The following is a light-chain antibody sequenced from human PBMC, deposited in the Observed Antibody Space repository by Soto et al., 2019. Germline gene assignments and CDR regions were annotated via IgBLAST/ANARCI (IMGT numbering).Light chain of an antibody. V-gene: IGKV1-5*01. J-gene: IGKJ4*01. Sequence: DIQMTQSPSTLSASVGDRVTITCRASQSISSWLAWYQQKPGKAPKLLIHEASRLESGVPSRFSGRESGTEFTLTISGLHAEDFATYYCQQYTNFPLTFGGGTKVEI. CDR1: QSISSW. CDR3: QQYTNFPLT. CDR2: EAS.